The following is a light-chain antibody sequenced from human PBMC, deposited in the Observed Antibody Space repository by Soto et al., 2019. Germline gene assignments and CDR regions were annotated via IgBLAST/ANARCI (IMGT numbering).Light chain of an antibody. CDR2: YDS. V-gene: IGLV3-21*04. CDR1: NIGNKR. CDR3: QVWDIMTDNYV. Sequence: SYERTQSPSVSVAPEKTATITCGGNNIGNKRVHWYRQKPGQAPVLLISYDSDRPSGIPERFSGSNSGNTATLTISRVEAGDEADYYCQVWDIMTDNYVFGSGTKVTVL. J-gene: IGLJ1*01.